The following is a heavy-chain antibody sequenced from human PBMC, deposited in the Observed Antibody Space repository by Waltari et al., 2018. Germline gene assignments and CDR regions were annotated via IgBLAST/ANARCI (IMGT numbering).Heavy chain of an antibody. D-gene: IGHD1-26*01. V-gene: IGHV4-39*07. J-gene: IGHJ4*02. CDR1: GGSISSSSYY. Sequence: QLQLQESGPGLVKPSETLSLTCTVSGGSISSSSYYWGWIRQPPGKGLEWIGSIYYSGSTYYNPSLKSRVTISVDTSKTQFSLKLSSVTAADTAVYYCARLSGRWELLDYWGQGTLVTVSS. CDR3: ARLSGRWELLDY. CDR2: IYYSGST.